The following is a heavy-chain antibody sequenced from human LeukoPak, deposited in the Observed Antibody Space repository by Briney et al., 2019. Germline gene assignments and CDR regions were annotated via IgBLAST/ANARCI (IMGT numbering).Heavy chain of an antibody. CDR2: IIPIFGTA. J-gene: IGHJ4*02. CDR3: ARGYREVAGPHY. Sequence: GGSLRLSCAASGFTFSSYAISWVRQAPGQGLEWMGGIIPIFGTANYAQKFQGRVTITADESTSTAYMELSSLRSEDTAVYYCARGYREVAGPHYWGQGTLVTVSS. D-gene: IGHD6-19*01. V-gene: IGHV1-69*01. CDR1: GFTFSSYA.